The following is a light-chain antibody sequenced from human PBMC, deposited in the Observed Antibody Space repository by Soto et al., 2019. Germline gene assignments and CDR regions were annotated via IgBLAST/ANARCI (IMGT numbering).Light chain of an antibody. V-gene: IGLV2-14*01. CDR2: EVS. CDR3: SSYTTSSTRV. J-gene: IGLJ2*01. Sequence: QSALTQPASESGSPGQSITISCTGTSSDVGGYHSVSWYQQHPGIAPKLMIYEVSNRPSGVSNRFSGSKSGNTASLTISGLQAEDEADYYCSSYTTSSTRVFGGGTKLTVL. CDR1: SSDVGGYHS.